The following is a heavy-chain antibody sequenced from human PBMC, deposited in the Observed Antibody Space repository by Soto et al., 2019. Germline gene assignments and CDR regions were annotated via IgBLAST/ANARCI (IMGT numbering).Heavy chain of an antibody. Sequence: EVQLVESGGGLVQPGGSLRLSCAASGFTVSSNYMSWVRQAPGKGLEWVSVIYSGGSTYYADSVKGRFTISRDNSKNTLYLQMNILRAEDTAVYYCARGRYCSSTSCSRDYSYMDVWGKGTTVTVSS. V-gene: IGHV3-66*01. D-gene: IGHD2-2*01. CDR2: IYSGGST. CDR3: ARGRYCSSTSCSRDYSYMDV. CDR1: GFTVSSNY. J-gene: IGHJ6*03.